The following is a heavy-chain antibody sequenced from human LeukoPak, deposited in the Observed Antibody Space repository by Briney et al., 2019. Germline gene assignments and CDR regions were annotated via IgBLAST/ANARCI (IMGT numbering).Heavy chain of an antibody. D-gene: IGHD4-17*01. CDR1: GGSFSGYY. J-gene: IGHJ4*02. CDR3: ARDGDYVSFFDF. V-gene: IGHV4-34*01. Sequence: SETLSLTCAVYGGSFSGYYWSWIRQPPGKGLEWIGEINHSGSTNYNPSLKSRVTISVDTSKNQFSLKLSSVTTADTAVYYCARDGDYVSFFDFWGQGTLLTVSS. CDR2: INHSGST.